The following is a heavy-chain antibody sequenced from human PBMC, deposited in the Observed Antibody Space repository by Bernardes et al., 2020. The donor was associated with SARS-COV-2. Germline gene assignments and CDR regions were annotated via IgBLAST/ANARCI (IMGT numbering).Heavy chain of an antibody. CDR3: AHRYYDILTDYPTAFDY. CDR2: IYWDEDK. Sequence: SGSTLLKPTHTLTLTCPFSLFSLSPSGGGVAWIRQPPGKALEWLALIYWDEDKRYSPSLKSRLTITKDTSKNQVVLTMTNMDPVDTATYYCAHRYYDILTDYPTAFDYWGQGTLVTVSS. V-gene: IGHV2-5*02. D-gene: IGHD3-9*01. CDR1: LFSLSPSGGG. J-gene: IGHJ4*02.